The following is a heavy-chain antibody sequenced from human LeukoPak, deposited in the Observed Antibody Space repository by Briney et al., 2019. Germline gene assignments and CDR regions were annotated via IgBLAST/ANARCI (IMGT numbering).Heavy chain of an antibody. CDR3: AKEESPYIVATGGFDY. J-gene: IGHJ4*02. D-gene: IGHD5-12*01. CDR1: GFTFNTYT. V-gene: IGHV3-48*01. Sequence: GGSLRLSCAASGFTFNTYTMNWVRQAPGKGLEWVSYISGSSGIIDYADSVRGRFTISRDNAKNSLYLQMNSLRAEDTAVYYCAKEESPYIVATGGFDYWGQGTLVTVSS. CDR2: ISGSSGII.